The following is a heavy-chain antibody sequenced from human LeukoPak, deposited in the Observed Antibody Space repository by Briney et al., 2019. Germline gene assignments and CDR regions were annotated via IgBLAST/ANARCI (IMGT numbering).Heavy chain of an antibody. Sequence: GGSLRLSCAASGFTFSSYGMSWVRQAPGKGLEWVSAISGSGGSTYYADSVKGRFTISRDNSKNTLYLQMNSLRAEDTAVYYCAKLPIVVVPAAIHYWGQGTLVTVSS. CDR1: GFTFSSYG. V-gene: IGHV3-23*01. CDR3: AKLPIVVVPAAIHY. CDR2: ISGSGGST. D-gene: IGHD2-2*01. J-gene: IGHJ4*02.